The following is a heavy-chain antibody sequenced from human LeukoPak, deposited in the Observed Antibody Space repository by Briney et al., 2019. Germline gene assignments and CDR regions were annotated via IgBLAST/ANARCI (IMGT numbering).Heavy chain of an antibody. V-gene: IGHV4-39*01. CDR1: GASISSSTNY. CDR2: IRYSGGT. CDR3: ARHDLMENWFDP. D-gene: IGHD2-8*01. Sequence: ETLSLTCAVSGASISSSTNYWGWIRQPPGKGLEWIGSIRYSGGTYYNPSLKSRVTISVDTSKNQFSLNLSSVTAADTAVYYCARHDLMENWFDPWGQGALVTVSS. J-gene: IGHJ5*02.